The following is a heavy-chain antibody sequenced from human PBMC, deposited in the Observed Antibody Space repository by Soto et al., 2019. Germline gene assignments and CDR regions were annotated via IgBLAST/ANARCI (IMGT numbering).Heavy chain of an antibody. J-gene: IGHJ6*02. CDR1: GFTFSSYA. CDR2: ISYDGSNK. Sequence: QVQLVESGGGVVQPGRCLRLSCAASGFTFSSYAMHWVRQAPGKGLEWVAVISYDGSNKYNADSVQRRFTISSDNSKYTPYLQMNSLRAEDTAVYSCAKYMFKVVVIYYEGMDVWGQGTTVTVSS. V-gene: IGHV3-30*04. D-gene: IGHD3-22*01. CDR3: AKYMFKVVVIYYEGMDV.